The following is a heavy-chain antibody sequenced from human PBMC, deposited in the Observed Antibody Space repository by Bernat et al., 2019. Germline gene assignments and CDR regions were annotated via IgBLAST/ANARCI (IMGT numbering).Heavy chain of an antibody. Sequence: EVQLVESGGGLVQPGGSLRLSCAASGFTFSSYWMSWVRQAPGKGLEWVANIKQDGREKYYVDSVKGRFTISRDNSKNTLYLQMNSLRAEDTAVYYCAYSSSPLYYFDYWGQGTLVTVSS. CDR3: AYSSSPLYYFDY. J-gene: IGHJ4*02. D-gene: IGHD6-13*01. CDR1: GFTFSSYW. V-gene: IGHV3-7*01. CDR2: IKQDGREK.